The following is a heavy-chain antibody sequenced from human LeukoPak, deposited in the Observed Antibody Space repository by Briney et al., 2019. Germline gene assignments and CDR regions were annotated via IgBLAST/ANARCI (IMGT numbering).Heavy chain of an antibody. D-gene: IGHD2-2*01. CDR1: GFTFSSYG. Sequence: GGSLRLSCAASGFTFSSYGMHWVRQAPGKGLEWVAVIWYDGSNKYYADSVKGRFTISRDNSKNTLYLQMNSLRAEDTAVYYCALVGSSRPTIDYWGQGTLVTVSS. V-gene: IGHV3-33*01. CDR2: IWYDGSNK. CDR3: ALVGSSRPTIDY. J-gene: IGHJ4*02.